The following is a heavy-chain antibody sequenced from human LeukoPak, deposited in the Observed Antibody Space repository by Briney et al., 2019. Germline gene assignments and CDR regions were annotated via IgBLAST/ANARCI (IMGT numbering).Heavy chain of an antibody. CDR2: INHSGST. J-gene: IGHJ6*02. V-gene: IGHV4-34*01. CDR1: GGSFSAYY. Sequence: PAETLSLTCAVYGGSFSAYYWSWIRQPPGKGLEWIGEINHSGSTNYNPSLKSRDTISVDTSKNQFSLKLRFVTAADTAVYYCARGRTTETTFYYYYHGMDVWGQGTTVTVSS. CDR3: ARGRTTETTFYYYYHGMDV. D-gene: IGHD4-11*01.